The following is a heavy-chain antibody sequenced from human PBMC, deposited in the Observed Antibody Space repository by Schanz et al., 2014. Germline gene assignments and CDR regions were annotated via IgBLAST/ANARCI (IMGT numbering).Heavy chain of an antibody. D-gene: IGHD5-12*01. CDR1: GFTFSSYT. CDR3: ARTYSGSKLGYGMDV. J-gene: IGHJ6*02. Sequence: VQLVESGGGVVQPGGSLRLSCAASGFTFSSYTFNWVRRAPGKGLEGISYISWGGSTTYYADSVKGRFTISRDDAKSSLYLQMNSLRDGDTAVYYCARTYSGSKLGYGMDVWGQGTTVTVSS. V-gene: IGHV3-48*02. CDR2: ISWGGSTT.